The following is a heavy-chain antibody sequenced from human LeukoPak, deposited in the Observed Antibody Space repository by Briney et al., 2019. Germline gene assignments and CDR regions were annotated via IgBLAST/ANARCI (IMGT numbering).Heavy chain of an antibody. V-gene: IGHV1-18*01. Sequence: ASVKVSCKASGYTFTSYGISWVRQAPGQGLEWMGWIGAYNGNTNYAQKLQGRVTMTTDTSTSTAYMELRSLRSDDTAVYYCARGGYCSSTSCSNFDYWGQGTLVTVSS. CDR2: IGAYNGNT. J-gene: IGHJ4*02. CDR1: GYTFTSYG. D-gene: IGHD2-2*01. CDR3: ARGGYCSSTSCSNFDY.